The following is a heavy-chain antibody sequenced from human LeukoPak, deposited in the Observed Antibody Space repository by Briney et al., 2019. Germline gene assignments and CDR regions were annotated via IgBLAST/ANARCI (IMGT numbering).Heavy chain of an antibody. V-gene: IGHV4-34*01. Sequence: SETLSLTCAVYGGSLNGYYWSWIRQPPGKGLEWIGEGGNSGGTKFNPSLKSRVTISVDTSKNQFSLKLRSVTAADTAVYYCARAIAVACLDYWGQGTLVTVSS. CDR1: GGSLNGYY. CDR2: GGNSGGT. J-gene: IGHJ4*02. CDR3: ARAIAVACLDY. D-gene: IGHD6-19*01.